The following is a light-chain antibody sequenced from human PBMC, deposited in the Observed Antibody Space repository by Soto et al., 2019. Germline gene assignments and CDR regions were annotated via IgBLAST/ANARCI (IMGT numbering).Light chain of an antibody. CDR3: SSYTCSSTLAV. CDR1: SSDVGGYNY. CDR2: DVS. J-gene: IGLJ1*01. V-gene: IGLV2-14*01. Sequence: QSALTQPASVSGSPGQSITISCTGTSSDVGGYNYVSWYQQHPGKAPKLMIYDVSNRPSGVSNRFSGSKSGNTASLTISGLQADDEADYYCSSYTCSSTLAVFVTGTKVTVL.